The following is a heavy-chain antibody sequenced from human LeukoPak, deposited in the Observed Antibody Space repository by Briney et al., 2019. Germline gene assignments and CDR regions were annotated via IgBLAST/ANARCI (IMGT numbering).Heavy chain of an antibody. V-gene: IGHV3-30*18. CDR1: GFTFSSYG. D-gene: IGHD6-19*01. J-gene: IGHJ4*02. CDR3: AKGCVSVAYLNYFDS. Sequence: PGRSLRVSCAASGFTFSSYGMHWVRQAPGKGLEWVAVISYDGNDKYYADSVKGRFTISRDNSKNTLYLQMNSLRSEGTAVYYCAKGCVSVAYLNYFDSWGQGTLVTVSS. CDR2: ISYDGNDK.